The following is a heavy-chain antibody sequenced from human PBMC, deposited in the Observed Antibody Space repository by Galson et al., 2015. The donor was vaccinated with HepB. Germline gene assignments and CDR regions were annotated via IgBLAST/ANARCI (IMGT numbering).Heavy chain of an antibody. Sequence: SVKVSCKASGGTFSSYAINWVRQAPGQGLEWMGRIIPILGIADYAQNFQGRVTITADKSTTTAYMELSSLRSEDTAVYYSVLGTHCTNDICPRPYWFFDLWGRGTLVAVSS. V-gene: IGHV1-69*04. CDR2: IIPILGIA. J-gene: IGHJ2*01. CDR1: GGTFSSYA. D-gene: IGHD2-8*01. CDR3: VLGTHCTNDICPRPYWFFDL.